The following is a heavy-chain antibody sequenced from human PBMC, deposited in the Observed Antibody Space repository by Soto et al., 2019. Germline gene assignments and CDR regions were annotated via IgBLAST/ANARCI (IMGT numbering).Heavy chain of an antibody. CDR2: IYSGDST. V-gene: IGHV3-66*01. Sequence: EVQLVESGGGLVQPGGSLRLSCADSGFTVSNNYMNWVRQAPGTGLQWVSVIYSGDSTYYADSVKGRFIISRDHSENTLYLQMNSLRVEDTAVYYCARGDLGVAQRPLVYWGKGTLVTVSS. J-gene: IGHJ4*02. CDR3: ARGDLGVAQRPLVY. CDR1: GFTVSNNY. D-gene: IGHD2-21*01.